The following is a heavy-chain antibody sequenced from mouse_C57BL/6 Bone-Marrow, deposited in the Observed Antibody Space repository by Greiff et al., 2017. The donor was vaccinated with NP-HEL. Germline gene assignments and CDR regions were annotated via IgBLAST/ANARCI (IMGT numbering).Heavy chain of an antibody. J-gene: IGHJ1*03. CDR3: ARWPAYYSNYGYFDV. D-gene: IGHD2-5*01. V-gene: IGHV1-81*01. Sequence: QVQLQQSGAELARPGASVKLSCKASGYTFTSYGISWVKQRTGQVLEWIGEIYPRSGNTYYNEKFKGKATLTADKSSSTAYMELRSLTSEDSAVYFCARWPAYYSNYGYFDVWGTGTTVTVSS. CDR1: GYTFTSYG. CDR2: IYPRSGNT.